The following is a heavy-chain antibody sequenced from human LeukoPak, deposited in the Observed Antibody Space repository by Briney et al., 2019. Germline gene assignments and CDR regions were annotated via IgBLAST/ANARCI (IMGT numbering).Heavy chain of an antibody. CDR3: ARLGYSGYDYDY. Sequence: PSETLSLTCAVYGGFFSGYYWSCTRQPPGKGVEWIGEINHSGSTNYNPSLKSRVTISVDTSKNQDSLKLSSVTAADTAVYYCARLGYSGYDYDYWGQGTLVTVSS. J-gene: IGHJ4*02. CDR1: GGFFSGYY. D-gene: IGHD5-12*01. V-gene: IGHV4-34*01. CDR2: INHSGST.